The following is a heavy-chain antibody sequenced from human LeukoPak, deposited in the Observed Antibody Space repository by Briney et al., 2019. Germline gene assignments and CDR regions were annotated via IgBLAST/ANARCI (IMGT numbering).Heavy chain of an antibody. J-gene: IGHJ4*02. V-gene: IGHV1-3*03. CDR2: INAGNGNT. CDR1: GYTFTSYA. CDR3: ARLFGSSSSYFDY. D-gene: IGHD6-6*01. Sequence: ASVKVSCKASGYTFTSYAMHWVRQAPGQRLEWMGWINAGNGNTKYSQEFQGRVTITRDTSASTAYMELSSLRSEDMAVYYCARLFGSSSSYFDYWGQGTLVTVSS.